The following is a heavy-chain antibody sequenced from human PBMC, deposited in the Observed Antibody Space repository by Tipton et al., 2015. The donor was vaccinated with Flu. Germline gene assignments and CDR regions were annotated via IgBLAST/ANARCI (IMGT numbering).Heavy chain of an antibody. J-gene: IGHJ6*02. CDR2: ISSSGTSI. CDR1: GFTFSSYE. CDR3: ARVGGVADQYYGMDV. D-gene: IGHD4-23*01. V-gene: IGHV3-48*03. Sequence: SLRLSCAASGFTFSSYEMNWVRQAPGKGLEWISYISSSGTSIYYAGSMKGRFTISRDNAKNSLYLQINSLRADDTALYYCARVGGVADQYYGMDVWGQGTTVIVSS.